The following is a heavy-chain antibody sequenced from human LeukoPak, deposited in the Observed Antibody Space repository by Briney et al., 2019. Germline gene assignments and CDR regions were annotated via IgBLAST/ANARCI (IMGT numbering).Heavy chain of an antibody. Sequence: GGSLRLSCAASGFTFSSYGMHWVRQAPGKGLEWVAFIRYDGSNKCYADSVKGRFTISRDNSKNTLYLQMNSLRAEDTAVYYCAKDEYSSGWSRAEYFQHWGQGTLVTVSS. CDR2: IRYDGSNK. V-gene: IGHV3-30*02. J-gene: IGHJ1*01. CDR1: GFTFSSYG. D-gene: IGHD6-19*01. CDR3: AKDEYSSGWSRAEYFQH.